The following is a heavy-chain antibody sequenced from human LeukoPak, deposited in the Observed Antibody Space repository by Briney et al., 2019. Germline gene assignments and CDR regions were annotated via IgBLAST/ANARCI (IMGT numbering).Heavy chain of an antibody. V-gene: IGHV3-66*01. Sequence: PGGSLRLSCAASGFTVSSNYMSWVRQAPGKGLEWVSVIYSGGSTYYADSVKGRFTISRDNSKNTLYLQMNSLRAEDTAVYYYAREDKVTPFDYWGQGTLVTVSS. CDR1: GFTVSSNY. CDR2: IYSGGST. J-gene: IGHJ4*02. CDR3: AREDKVTPFDY. D-gene: IGHD4-23*01.